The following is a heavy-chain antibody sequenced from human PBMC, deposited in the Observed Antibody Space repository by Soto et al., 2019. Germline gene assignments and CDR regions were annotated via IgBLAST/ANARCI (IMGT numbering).Heavy chain of an antibody. CDR3: ARDDSGYSGSHYIDYFNF. J-gene: IGHJ4*02. CDR2: INGGNGNT. V-gene: IGHV1-3*01. D-gene: IGHD1-26*01. Sequence: ASVKVSCKASGYTFTSYAMHWVRQAPGQRLEWMGWINGGNGNTKYSQNFQGRLTITRDTSAGTTYMELSSLTSEDTALYYCARDDSGYSGSHYIDYFNFWGQGTLVTVSS. CDR1: GYTFTSYA.